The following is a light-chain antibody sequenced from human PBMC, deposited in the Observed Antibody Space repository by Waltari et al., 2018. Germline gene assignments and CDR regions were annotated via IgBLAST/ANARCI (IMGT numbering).Light chain of an antibody. Sequence: ETVLTQSPATLSLSPGERATLSCRASQSISTSLAWYQQKPGQAPRLLIYDSPNRATGVPDRFSGSGSGTDFTLTISSLEPEDFAVYYCQRRTNWYAFGQGTKLEIK. J-gene: IGKJ2*01. CDR3: QRRTNWYA. CDR1: QSISTS. V-gene: IGKV3-11*01. CDR2: DSP.